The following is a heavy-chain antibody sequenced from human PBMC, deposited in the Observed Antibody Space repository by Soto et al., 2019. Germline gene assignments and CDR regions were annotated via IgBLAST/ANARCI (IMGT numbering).Heavy chain of an antibody. D-gene: IGHD2-8*01. CDR3: ARAESMVYAIPIFDY. J-gene: IGHJ4*02. V-gene: IGHV1-8*02. CDR1: GYTFNNYD. Sequence: ASVKVSCKASGYTFNNYDIHWVRQAPGHGLEWMGWMNPNSGNTGYAQNFRGRVTMTQNTAIGTAYMELSSLRSDDTATYYCARAESMVYAIPIFDYWGQGTLVTVSS. CDR2: MNPNSGNT.